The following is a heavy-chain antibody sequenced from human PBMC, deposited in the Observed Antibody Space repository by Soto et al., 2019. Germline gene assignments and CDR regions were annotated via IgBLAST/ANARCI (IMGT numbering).Heavy chain of an antibody. D-gene: IGHD1-26*01. CDR2: FDPEDGEP. V-gene: IGHV1-24*01. CDR1: GYTLTELS. Sequence: ASVKVSCKVSGYTLTELSMHWVRQAPGKGLEWMGGFDPEDGEPIYPQKFQGRVSMTEDPSTDTAYMELTSLRFEDTAVYFCAADRKIVGTIGAFDFWGQGTQVTVSS. J-gene: IGHJ4*02. CDR3: AADRKIVGTIGAFDF.